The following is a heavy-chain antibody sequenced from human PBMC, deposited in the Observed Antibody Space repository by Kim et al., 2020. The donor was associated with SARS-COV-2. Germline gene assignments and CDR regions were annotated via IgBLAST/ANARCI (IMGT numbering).Heavy chain of an antibody. CDR3: ARDTRAGYDFWSGYSY. J-gene: IGHJ4*02. CDR1: GFTFSSYG. Sequence: GGSLRLSCAASGFTFSSYGMHWVRQAPGKGLEWVAVIWYDGSNKYYADSVKGRFTISRDNSKNTLYLQMNSLRAEDTAVYYCARDTRAGYDFWSGYSYWGQGTLVTVSS. D-gene: IGHD3-3*01. V-gene: IGHV3-33*01. CDR2: IWYDGSNK.